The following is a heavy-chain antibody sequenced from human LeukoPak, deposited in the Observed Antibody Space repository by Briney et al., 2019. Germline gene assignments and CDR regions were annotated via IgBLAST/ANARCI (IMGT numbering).Heavy chain of an antibody. CDR1: GFTFSDYY. Sequence: GGSLRLSCAASGFTFSDYYMSWIRQAPGKGLEWVSYISSSGSTIYYADSVKGRFTISRDNAKNSLYLQMDSLRAEDTAVYYCARDRYSGSYPLDYWGQGTLVTVSS. J-gene: IGHJ4*02. CDR3: ARDRYSGSYPLDY. D-gene: IGHD1-26*01. CDR2: ISSSGSTI. V-gene: IGHV3-11*01.